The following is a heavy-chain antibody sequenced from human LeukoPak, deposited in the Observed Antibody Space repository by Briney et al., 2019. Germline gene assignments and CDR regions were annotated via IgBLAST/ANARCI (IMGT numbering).Heavy chain of an antibody. V-gene: IGHV4-38-2*01. CDR3: ALAGMGTWFDY. J-gene: IGHJ4*02. CDR2: IYHSGST. CDR1: GYSISSGYY. D-gene: IGHD7-27*01. Sequence: SETLSLTCAVSGYSISSGYYWGWIRQPPGKGLEWIGSIYHSGSTYYNPSLKSRVTISVDTFKNQFSLKLSSVTAADTAVYYCALAGMGTWFDYWGQGTLDTVSS.